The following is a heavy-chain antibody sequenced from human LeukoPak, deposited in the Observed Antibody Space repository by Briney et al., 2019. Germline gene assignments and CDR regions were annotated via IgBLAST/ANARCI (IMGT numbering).Heavy chain of an antibody. CDR2: IYYSGST. Sequence: PSETLSLTCTVSGGSISGYYWSWIRQPPGKGLEWIGYIYYSGSTYYNPSLKSRVTISVDTSKNQFSLKLSSVTAADTAVYYCAGVDWVTWGQGTLVTVSS. V-gene: IGHV4-59*06. CDR3: AGVDWVT. D-gene: IGHD2-15*01. J-gene: IGHJ5*02. CDR1: GGSISGYY.